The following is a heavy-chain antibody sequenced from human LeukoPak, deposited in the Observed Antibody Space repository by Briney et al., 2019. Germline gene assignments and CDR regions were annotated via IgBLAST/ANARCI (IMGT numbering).Heavy chain of an antibody. V-gene: IGHV3-30-3*01. J-gene: IGHJ6*02. CDR1: GFTFSSYA. Sequence: GGSLRLSCAASGFTFSSYAMSWVRQAPGKGLEWVAVIPYDGSNKYYTDSVKGRFTISRDNSKNTLYLQMNSLRAEDTAVYYCARPSGYDWVYYYGMDVWGQGTTVTVS. CDR2: IPYDGSNK. D-gene: IGHD5-12*01. CDR3: ARPSGYDWVYYYGMDV.